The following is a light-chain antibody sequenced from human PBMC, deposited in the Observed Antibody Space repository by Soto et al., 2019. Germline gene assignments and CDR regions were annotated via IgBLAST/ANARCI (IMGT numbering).Light chain of an antibody. J-gene: IGKJ5*01. V-gene: IGKV1-39*01. Sequence: DIQMTQSPSSLSASVGDRVTITCRASQSISSYLNWYQQKPGKAHKLLIYATSSLQSGIPSRFSGSGSGTDVTLTISSLQPEDFATYYCQQSYSTLTVGQGTRLEIK. CDR3: QQSYSTLT. CDR1: QSISSY. CDR2: ATS.